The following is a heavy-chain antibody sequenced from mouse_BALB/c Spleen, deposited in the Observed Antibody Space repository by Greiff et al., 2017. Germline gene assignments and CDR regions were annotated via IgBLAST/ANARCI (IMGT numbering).Heavy chain of an antibody. CDR1: GFTFSSFG. CDR3: AREDYGNLYAMDY. V-gene: IGHV5-17*02. CDR2: ISSGSSTI. J-gene: IGHJ4*01. Sequence: EVQGVESGGGLVQPGGSRKLSCAASGFTFSSFGMHWVRQAPEKGLEWVAYISSGSSTIYYADTVKGRFTISRDNPKNTLFLQMTSLRSEDTAMYYCAREDYGNLYAMDYWGQGTSVTVSS. D-gene: IGHD2-1*01.